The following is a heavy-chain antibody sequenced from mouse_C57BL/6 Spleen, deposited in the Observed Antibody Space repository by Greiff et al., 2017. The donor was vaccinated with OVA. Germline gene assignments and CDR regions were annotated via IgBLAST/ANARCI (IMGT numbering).Heavy chain of an antibody. CDR3: ARGGGSSYDAMDY. D-gene: IGHD1-1*01. J-gene: IGHJ4*01. CDR1: GYSITSGYD. V-gene: IGHV3-1*01. CDR2: ISYSGST. Sequence: VQLKESGPGMVKPSQSLSLTCTVTGYSITSGYDWHWIRHFPGNKLEWMGYISYSGSTNYNPSLKSRISITHDTSKNHFFLKLNSVTTEDTATYYCARGGGSSYDAMDYWGQGTSVTVSS.